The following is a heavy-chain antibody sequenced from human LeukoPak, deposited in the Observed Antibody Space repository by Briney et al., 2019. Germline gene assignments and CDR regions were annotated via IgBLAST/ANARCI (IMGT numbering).Heavy chain of an antibody. CDR3: ARGEDIVVVPAAIPSYNWFDP. D-gene: IGHD2-2*02. V-gene: IGHV4-34*01. Sequence: IGEINHSGXTNYNPSLKSRVTISVDTSKNQFSLKLSSVTAADTAVYYCARGEDIVVVPAAIPSYNWFDPWGQGTLVTVSS. CDR2: INHSGXT. J-gene: IGHJ5*02.